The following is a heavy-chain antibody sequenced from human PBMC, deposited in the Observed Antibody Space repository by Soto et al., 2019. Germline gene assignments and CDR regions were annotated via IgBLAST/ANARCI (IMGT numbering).Heavy chain of an antibody. J-gene: IGHJ3*02. CDR1: GFTVSNYA. Sequence: PGGSLRLSCAASGFTVSNYAMSWVRQAPGEGLEWVSAISDTGGMTYLAASVRGRFTISRDISKNTLYLQLNNLRAEDTAVYYCARAGIAVADYWGGFDMWGQGTMVTVSS. V-gene: IGHV3-23*01. CDR2: ISDTGGMT. CDR3: ARAGIAVADYWGGFDM. D-gene: IGHD6-19*01.